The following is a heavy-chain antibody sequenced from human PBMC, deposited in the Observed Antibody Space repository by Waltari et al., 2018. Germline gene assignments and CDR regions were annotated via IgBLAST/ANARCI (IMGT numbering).Heavy chain of an antibody. CDR1: GFTFSSYA. J-gene: IGHJ4*02. CDR3: GKYYDILTGYSPLGY. D-gene: IGHD3-9*01. V-gene: IGHV3-23*01. CDR2: ISGSGTST. Sequence: EVQLLESGGGLVQPGGSLRLSCAASGFTFSSYAMSWVRQAPGKGLEWVSAISGSGTSTYYADSVKGRFTISRDNSKNTLYLQMNSLRAEDTAVYYGGKYYDILTGYSPLGYWGQGTLVTVSS.